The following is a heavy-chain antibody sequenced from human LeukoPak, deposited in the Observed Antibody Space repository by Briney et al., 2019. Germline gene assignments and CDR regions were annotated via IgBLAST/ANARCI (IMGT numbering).Heavy chain of an antibody. CDR2: IFYTGST. CDR3: ARSANYCYVSASYGVGFDV. Sequence: SETLSLTCTVSGGSISSYYWSWIRQPPGKGLEWIGNIFYTGSTKYNPSLKSRVTISVDTSKNQFSLKLSSVTAADTAMYYCARSANYCYVSASYGVGFDVWGQGTLVTVSS. D-gene: IGHD3-16*02. V-gene: IGHV4-59*01. CDR1: GGSISSYY. J-gene: IGHJ3*01.